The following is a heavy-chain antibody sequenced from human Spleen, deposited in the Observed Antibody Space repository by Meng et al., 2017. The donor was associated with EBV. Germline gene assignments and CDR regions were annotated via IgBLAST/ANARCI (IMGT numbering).Heavy chain of an antibody. D-gene: IGHD6-25*01. CDR3: ARGAAKWFDP. CDR2: INYRGNT. Sequence: QVQVEAWGPGLVKASQTLSLTCDVSGGSISSGGYYWSWIRQPPGKGLEWIGYINYRGNTYDNPSLRSRAALSVDTSKNQSSLKLSSVTAADTAVYYCARGAAKWFDPWGPGTLVTVSS. J-gene: IGHJ5*02. CDR1: GGSISSGGYY. V-gene: IGHV4-30-4*01.